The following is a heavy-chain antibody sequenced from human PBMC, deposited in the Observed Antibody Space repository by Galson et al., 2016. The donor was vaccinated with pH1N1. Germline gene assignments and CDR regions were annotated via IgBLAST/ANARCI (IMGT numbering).Heavy chain of an antibody. CDR2: VYPGDSDT. J-gene: IGHJ4*02. Sequence: QSGAEVKKPGESLKISCRGSGYSFTSYWIAWVRQKPGKGLEWMGIVYPGDSDTRYSPSFRGLFTFSADKSIGTAYLQWSSREASDTALYYCARLRGGITVVREVYFDLWGQGTLVTVSP. CDR3: ARLRGGITVVREVYFDL. V-gene: IGHV5-51*03. D-gene: IGHD3-10*01. CDR1: GYSFTSYW.